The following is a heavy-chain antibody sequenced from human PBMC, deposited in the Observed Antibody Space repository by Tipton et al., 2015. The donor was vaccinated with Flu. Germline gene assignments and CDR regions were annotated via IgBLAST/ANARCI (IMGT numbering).Heavy chain of an antibody. V-gene: IGHV4-39*02. CDR1: GGSITNYH. D-gene: IGHD3-10*02. CDR3: VRLSFYDVDLKNYYFED. J-gene: IGHJ4*02. Sequence: TLSLTCTVSGGSITNYHWGWIRQPPGKGLEWIGGINYSGSTYYNPSLRSRVTISVDTSKNHFSLKVNSVTAADTAVYYCVRLSFYDVDLKNYYFEDWGQGTQVTVSS. CDR2: INYSGST.